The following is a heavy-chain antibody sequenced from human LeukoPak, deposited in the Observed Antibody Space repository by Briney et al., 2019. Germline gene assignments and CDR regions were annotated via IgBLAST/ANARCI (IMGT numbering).Heavy chain of an antibody. CDR3: ARDSEAAAGYNWFDP. CDR2: IIPIFGTA. V-gene: IGHV1-69*13. Sequence: VASVKVSCKASGYTFTGYYMHWVRQAPGQGLEWMGGIIPIFGTANYAQKFQGRVTITADESTSTAYMELSSLRSEDTAVYYCARDSEAAAGYNWFDPWGQGTLVTVSS. J-gene: IGHJ5*02. D-gene: IGHD6-13*01. CDR1: GYTFTGYY.